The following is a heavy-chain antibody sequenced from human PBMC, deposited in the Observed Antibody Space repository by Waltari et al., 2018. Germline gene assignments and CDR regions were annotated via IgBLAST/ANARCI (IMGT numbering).Heavy chain of an antibody. CDR3: ASVYSSGWYTSFDY. Sequence: NWVRQAPGKGLEWVSYIRRSGSTIYYADSVKGRFTIARDNAKSSLYLQMNSLRAEDTAVYYWASVYSSGWYTSFDYWGQGTLVTVSS. D-gene: IGHD6-19*01. CDR2: IRRSGSTI. V-gene: IGHV3-48*03. J-gene: IGHJ4*02.